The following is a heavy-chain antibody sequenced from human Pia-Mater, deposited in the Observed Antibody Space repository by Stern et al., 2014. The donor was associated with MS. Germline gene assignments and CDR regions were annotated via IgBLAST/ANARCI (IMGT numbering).Heavy chain of an antibody. V-gene: IGHV4-31*03. Sequence: QLQLQESGPGLVKPSQTLSLTCTVSGGSISSGGYYWSWIRQHPGNGLEWIGYIYYSGSTYYNPSLKSRVTISVDTSKNQFSLKLSSVTAADTAVYYCARGPLSYGYRWFDPWGQGTLVTVSS. D-gene: IGHD5-18*01. CDR2: IYYSGST. CDR1: GGSISSGGYY. J-gene: IGHJ5*02. CDR3: ARGPLSYGYRWFDP.